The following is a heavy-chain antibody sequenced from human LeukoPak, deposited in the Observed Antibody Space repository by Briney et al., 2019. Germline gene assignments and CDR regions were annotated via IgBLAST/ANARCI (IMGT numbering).Heavy chain of an antibody. Sequence: GGSLRLSCAASEFIFSGYWMNWVRQAPGKGLEWVANIKQDGSEKQYVDSERGRFTISRDNAKNSLYLQMNSLRVEDTAVYYCARDGFVGAADYWGQGTLVTVSS. CDR1: EFIFSGYW. CDR2: IKQDGSEK. J-gene: IGHJ4*02. D-gene: IGHD6-13*01. CDR3: ARDGFVGAADY. V-gene: IGHV3-7*01.